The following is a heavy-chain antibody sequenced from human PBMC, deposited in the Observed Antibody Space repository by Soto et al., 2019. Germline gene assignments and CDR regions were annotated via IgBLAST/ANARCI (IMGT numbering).Heavy chain of an antibody. V-gene: IGHV4-39*01. CDR3: ARLRHDSSGYYWFDP. CDR1: GGSISGSSYY. Sequence: PSETLSLTCNVSGGSISGSSYYWGWIRQPPGKGLEWIASIYYSGSTYYNPSLKSRVTMSVDTPKNQFSLKLSSVTAADTAVYFCARLRHDSSGYYWFDPWGQGTQVTSPQ. CDR2: IYYSGST. J-gene: IGHJ5*02. D-gene: IGHD3-22*01.